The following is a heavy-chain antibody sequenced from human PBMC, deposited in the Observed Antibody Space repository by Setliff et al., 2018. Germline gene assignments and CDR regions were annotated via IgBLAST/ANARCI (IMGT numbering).Heavy chain of an antibody. CDR3: ARDPNGDYVGAFDP. Sequence: GESLKISCAASGFTFSSFAMSWVRQAPGKRLEWVSIINVGGTNTYYRDSVKGRFTISRDNSKSTLYLQMNGLRAEDTAIYYCARDPNGDYVGAFDPWGQGILVTVSS. J-gene: IGHJ5*02. CDR1: GFTFSSFA. V-gene: IGHV3-23*01. CDR2: INVGGTNT. D-gene: IGHD4-17*01.